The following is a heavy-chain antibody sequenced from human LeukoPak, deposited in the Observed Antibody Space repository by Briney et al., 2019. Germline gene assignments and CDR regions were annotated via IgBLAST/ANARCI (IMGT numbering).Heavy chain of an antibody. V-gene: IGHV3-48*03. Sequence: PGGSLRLSCAASRFTFSSYEMNWVRQAPGKGLDWVSYISSSGSTIYYADSEKGRFTISRDNAKNSLYLQMNSLRAEDTAVYYCARDPTAAAGTFSYFDYWGQGTLVTVSS. CDR3: ARDPTAAAGTFSYFDY. D-gene: IGHD6-13*01. CDR1: RFTFSSYE. CDR2: ISSSGSTI. J-gene: IGHJ4*02.